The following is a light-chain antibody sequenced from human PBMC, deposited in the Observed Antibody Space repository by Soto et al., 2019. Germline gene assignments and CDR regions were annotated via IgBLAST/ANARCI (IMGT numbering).Light chain of an antibody. V-gene: IGKV3-20*01. J-gene: IGKJ4*01. CDR3: QQYGSSGLT. CDR2: GAS. CDR1: QSVSSSY. Sequence: EIVLTQSPGTLSLSPGERATLSCRASQSVSSSYLAWYQQKPGQAPRLLIYGASSRATGIPDRFSGSGSGTDFTLTISRLEPEDSEVYYCQQYGSSGLTFGGGTKVDIK.